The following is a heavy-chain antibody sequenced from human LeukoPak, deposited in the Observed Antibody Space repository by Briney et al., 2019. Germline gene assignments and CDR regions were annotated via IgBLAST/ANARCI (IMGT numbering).Heavy chain of an antibody. CDR1: GFTFSSYA. J-gene: IGHJ4*02. D-gene: IGHD3-10*01. CDR2: ISGSGGST. V-gene: IGHV3-23*01. CDR3: AKTRDYYGSGSYEYYFDY. Sequence: GGSLRLSCAASGFTFSSYAMSWVRQAPGKGLEWVPAISGSGGSTYYADSVKGRFTISRDNSKNTLYLQMNSLRAEDTAVYYCAKTRDYYGSGSYEYYFDYWGQGTLVTVSA.